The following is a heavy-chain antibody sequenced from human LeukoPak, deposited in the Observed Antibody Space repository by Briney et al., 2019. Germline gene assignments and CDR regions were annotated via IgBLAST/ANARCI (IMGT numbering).Heavy chain of an antibody. CDR1: GGSFSGYY. Sequence: RSSETLSLTCAVYGGSFSGYYWSWIRQPPGKGLEWIGEINHSGSTNYNPSLKSRVTISVDTSKNQFSLKLSSVTAADTAVYYCARRAVYYYGSGSYYRYNWFDPWGQGTLVTVSS. CDR2: INHSGST. D-gene: IGHD3-10*01. J-gene: IGHJ5*02. CDR3: ARRAVYYYGSGSYYRYNWFDP. V-gene: IGHV4-34*01.